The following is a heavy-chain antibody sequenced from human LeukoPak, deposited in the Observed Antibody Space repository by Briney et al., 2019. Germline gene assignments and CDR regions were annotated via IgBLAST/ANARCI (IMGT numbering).Heavy chain of an antibody. Sequence: HPGRSLRLSCAASGFTFSSYGMHWVRQAPGKGLEWVAVISYDGSNKYYADSVKGRFTISRDNSKNTLYLQMNSLRAEDTAVYYCAKVMVRGVTEDYYYYYGMDVWGQGTTVTVSS. D-gene: IGHD3-10*01. CDR1: GFTFSSYG. CDR3: AKVMVRGVTEDYYYYYGMDV. J-gene: IGHJ6*02. CDR2: ISYDGSNK. V-gene: IGHV3-30*18.